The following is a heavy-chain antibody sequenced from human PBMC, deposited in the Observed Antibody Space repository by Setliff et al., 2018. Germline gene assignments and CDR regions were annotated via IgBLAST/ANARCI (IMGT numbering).Heavy chain of an antibody. CDR1: GGSFSGYY. CDR2: INHSGST. V-gene: IGHV4-34*01. CDR3: ASQLGGYCSGGSCYSYYYYYYMDV. J-gene: IGHJ6*03. D-gene: IGHD2-15*01. Sequence: PSETLSLTCAVYGGSFSGYYWSWIRQPQGKGLEWIGEINHSGSTNYNPSLKSRVTISVDTSKNQFSLKLSSVTAADTAVYYCASQLGGYCSGGSCYSYYYYYYMDVWGKGTTVTVSS.